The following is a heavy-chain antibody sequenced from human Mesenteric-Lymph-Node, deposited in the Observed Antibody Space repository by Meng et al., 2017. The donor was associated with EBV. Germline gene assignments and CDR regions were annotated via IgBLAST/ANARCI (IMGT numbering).Heavy chain of an antibody. CDR3: AISEGEYVDGHRDY. J-gene: IGHJ4*02. CDR1: GYTFTDYQ. V-gene: IGHV1-2*06. Sequence: QPVEAGAEVKKAGASVKVSGKTSGYTFTDYQIHWLRQAPEQGLEWMGRINTSTGGTDYAQRFKDGATMTRDTSISTAYMEVKRLTFDDTAMYYCAISEGEYVDGHRDYRGQGSMVTVSA. D-gene: IGHD3-16*01. CDR2: INTSTGGT.